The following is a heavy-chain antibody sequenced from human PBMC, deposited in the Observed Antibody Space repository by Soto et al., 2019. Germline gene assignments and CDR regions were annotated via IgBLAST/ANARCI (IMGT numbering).Heavy chain of an antibody. CDR2: ISYDGSNK. CDR3: AKDLEQLSIAAAGTLSMDV. Sequence: GSLRLSCAASGFTFSSYGMHWVRQAPGKGLEWVAVISYDGSNKYYADSVKGRFTISRDNSKNTLYLQMNSLRAEDTAVYYCAKDLEQLSIAAAGTLSMDVWGQGTTVTVSS. V-gene: IGHV3-30*18. D-gene: IGHD6-13*01. CDR1: GFTFSSYG. J-gene: IGHJ6*02.